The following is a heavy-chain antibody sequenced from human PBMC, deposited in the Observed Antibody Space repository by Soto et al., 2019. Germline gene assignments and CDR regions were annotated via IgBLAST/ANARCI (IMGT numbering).Heavy chain of an antibody. Sequence: LRLSCAASGFTFSSYGMHWVRQAPGKGLEWVAVISYDGSNKYYADSVKGRFTISRDNSKNTLYLQMNSLRAEDTAVYYCANWAPPGYYYGMDVWGQGTTVTVSS. V-gene: IGHV3-30*18. CDR3: ANWAPPGYYYGMDV. CDR2: ISYDGSNK. D-gene: IGHD3-16*01. J-gene: IGHJ6*02. CDR1: GFTFSSYG.